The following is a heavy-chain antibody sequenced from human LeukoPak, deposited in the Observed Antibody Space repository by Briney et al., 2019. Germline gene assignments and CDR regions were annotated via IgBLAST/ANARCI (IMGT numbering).Heavy chain of an antibody. CDR3: ARGDYDLWSGRRYYYMDL. CDR2: IYYSGST. CDR1: GGSISSYY. D-gene: IGHD3-3*01. Sequence: PSETLSLTCTASGGSISSYYWSWIRQPPGKGLEWIGYIYYSGSTNYNPSLKSRVTISVDTSKNQFSLKLSSVTAADTAVYYCARGDYDLWSGRRYYYMDLWGKGTTVTVSS. V-gene: IGHV4-59*01. J-gene: IGHJ6*03.